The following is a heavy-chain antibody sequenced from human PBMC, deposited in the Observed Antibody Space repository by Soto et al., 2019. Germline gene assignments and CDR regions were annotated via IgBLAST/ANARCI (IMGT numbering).Heavy chain of an antibody. D-gene: IGHD5-12*01. J-gene: IGHJ4*02. V-gene: IGHV5-51*01. Sequence: GESLKISCKGSGYSLGSYWIVVVRQMPGKGLEWMGIIYPGDSDTRYSPSFQGQVTISADKSINTVYLQWSSLKASDTAMYYCARTDGYEIEYWGQGTLVTVSS. CDR2: IYPGDSDT. CDR1: GYSLGSYW. CDR3: ARTDGYEIEY.